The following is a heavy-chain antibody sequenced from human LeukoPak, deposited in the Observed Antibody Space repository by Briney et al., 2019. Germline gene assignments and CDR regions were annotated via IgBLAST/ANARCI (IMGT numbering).Heavy chain of an antibody. Sequence: SETLSLTCTVSGGSISSYYWSWIRQPPGKGLEWIGYIYYSGSTNYNPSLKSRVTISVDTSKNQFSLKLSSVTAADTAVYYCARDAFMVRGVIITGDYYYMDVWGKGTTVTVSS. J-gene: IGHJ6*03. D-gene: IGHD3-10*01. CDR3: ARDAFMVRGVIITGDYYYMDV. CDR1: GGSISSYY. V-gene: IGHV4-59*12. CDR2: IYYSGST.